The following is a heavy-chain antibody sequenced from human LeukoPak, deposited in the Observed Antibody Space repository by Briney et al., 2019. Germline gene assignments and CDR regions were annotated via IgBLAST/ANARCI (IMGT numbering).Heavy chain of an antibody. J-gene: IGHJ6*03. CDR2: MNPNSGNT. V-gene: IGHV1-8*01. D-gene: IGHD2-21*01. CDR3: ARIRTRPALVFQAHYYYYYYMDV. CDR1: GYTFTSYD. Sequence: ASVKVSCKASGYTFTSYDINWLRQATGQGLEWMGWMNPNSGNTGYAQKFQGRVTMTRNTSISTAYMELSSLRSEDTAVYYCARIRTRPALVFQAHYYYYYYMDVWGKGTTVTVSS.